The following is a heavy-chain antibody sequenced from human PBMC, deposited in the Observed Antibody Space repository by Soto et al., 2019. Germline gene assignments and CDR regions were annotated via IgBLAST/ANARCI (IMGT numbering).Heavy chain of an antibody. Sequence: EVQLVESGGGLVQPGGSLTLSCSASGFTFSSYWMHWIRQGPGKGLVWVSRIKGDESTTNYADSVKGRCPVSRDNARNTVNLQRNSLTAEDTAVYYWARGGYWAWKFDLWGRGPLVTVSS. CDR3: ARGGYWAWKFDL. V-gene: IGHV3-74*01. J-gene: IGHJ2*01. CDR1: GFTFSSYW. D-gene: IGHD2-8*02. CDR2: IKGDESTT.